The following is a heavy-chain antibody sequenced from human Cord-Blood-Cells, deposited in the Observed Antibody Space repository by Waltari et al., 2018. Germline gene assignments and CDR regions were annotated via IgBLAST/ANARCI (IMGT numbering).Heavy chain of an antibody. J-gene: IGHJ3*02. CDR2: INHSGST. Sequence: QVQLQQWGAGLLKPSETLSLTCAVYGGSFSGYYWSWIRKPPGKVLEWIGEINHSGSTNYNPSLNIRVPISVDPSKNQFSLKLSSVTAADTAVYYCARGDAFDIWGQVTMVTVSS. CDR3: ARGDAFDI. CDR1: GGSFSGYY. V-gene: IGHV4-34*01.